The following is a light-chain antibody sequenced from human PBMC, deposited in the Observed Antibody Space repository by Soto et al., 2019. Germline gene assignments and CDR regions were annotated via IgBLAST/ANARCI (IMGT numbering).Light chain of an antibody. J-gene: IGKJ5*01. V-gene: IGKV3-15*01. CDR2: GAS. Sequence: EILMTQSPATLSVSPGERATLSCRASQRVSSNVARYQQKPGQAPRLLIYGASTRATGIPARFSGSVSGTEFTLTISSLQSEDLSLYYCQQYDTWPPKITFGQGTRLEIK. CDR1: QRVSSN. CDR3: QQYDTWPPKIT.